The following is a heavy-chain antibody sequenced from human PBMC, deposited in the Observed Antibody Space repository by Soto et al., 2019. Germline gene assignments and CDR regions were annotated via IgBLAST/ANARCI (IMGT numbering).Heavy chain of an antibody. CDR1: GFSLSGSGLS. CDR2: VDWEDDK. D-gene: IGHD3-16*01. Sequence: SGPTLVNPTQTLTLTCTLSGFSLSGSGLSMSWIRQPPGKALEWLALVDWEDDKFYSTSLKTRLTISKDTSKNQVVLTMTNMDPEDTATYYCVSARGVRWYFDIWGRGSQVTVSS. CDR3: VSARGVRWYFDI. J-gene: IGHJ2*01. V-gene: IGHV2-70*01.